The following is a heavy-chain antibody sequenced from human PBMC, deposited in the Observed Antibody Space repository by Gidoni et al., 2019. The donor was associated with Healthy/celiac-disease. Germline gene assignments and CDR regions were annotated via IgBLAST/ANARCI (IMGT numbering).Heavy chain of an antibody. D-gene: IGHD4-17*01. CDR3: AKDRGTVTTYFDY. Sequence: MSWVRQAPGKGLEWVSAISGSGGSTYYADSVKGRFTISRDNSKNTLYLQMNSLRAEDTAVYYCAKDRGTVTTYFDYWGQGTLVTVSS. CDR2: ISGSGGST. V-gene: IGHV3-23*01. J-gene: IGHJ4*02.